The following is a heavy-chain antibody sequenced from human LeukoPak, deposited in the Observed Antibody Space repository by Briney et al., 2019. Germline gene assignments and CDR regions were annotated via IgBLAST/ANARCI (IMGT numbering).Heavy chain of an antibody. Sequence: GGSLRLSCSASGFTFSTYPMHWVRQAPGKGLEYVSAINSNGDSTYHADSVKGRFTISRDNSKNTLFLQMSSLRPEDTAVYYCAKETFGGGGHDYWGQGTLVTVSS. CDR1: GFTFSTYP. D-gene: IGHD2/OR15-2a*01. CDR3: AKETFGGGGHDY. CDR2: INSNGDST. J-gene: IGHJ4*02. V-gene: IGHV3-64D*06.